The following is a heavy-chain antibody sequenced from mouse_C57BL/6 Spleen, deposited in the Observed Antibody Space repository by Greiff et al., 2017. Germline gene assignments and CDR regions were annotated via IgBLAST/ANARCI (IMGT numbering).Heavy chain of an antibody. V-gene: IGHV14-3*01. Sequence: VQLKHSVAELVKPGASVKLSCTASGFNIKNYYMHWVQQRPEQGLEWIGRIDPASGNTKYAPKFQGKATITAATYYNTAYMQLSRLRSENTAIYYGARRASTGLDYWGQGTTLTVAS. CDR2: IDPASGNT. J-gene: IGHJ2*01. CDR3: ARRASTGLDY. CDR1: GFNIKNYY. D-gene: IGHD4-1*02.